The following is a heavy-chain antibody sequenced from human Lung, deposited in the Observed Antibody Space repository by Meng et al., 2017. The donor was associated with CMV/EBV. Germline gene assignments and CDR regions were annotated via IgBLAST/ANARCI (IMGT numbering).Heavy chain of an antibody. V-gene: IGHV4-34*01. CDR3: AGGGDYGDGGFDY. J-gene: IGHJ4*02. D-gene: IGHD4-17*01. Sequence: SETLSLTXAVYGGFFSAYYWNWIRQPPGKGLEWIGEINHSGSTNYNPSLKSRITISVDTSKNQFSLKLSSVTAADTAVYSCAGGGDYGDGGFDYWGQGTRVTVSS. CDR1: GGFFSAYY. CDR2: INHSGST.